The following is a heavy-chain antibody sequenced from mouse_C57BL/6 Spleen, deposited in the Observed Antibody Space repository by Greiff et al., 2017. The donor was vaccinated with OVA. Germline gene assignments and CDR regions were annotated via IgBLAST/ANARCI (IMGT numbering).Heavy chain of an antibody. Sequence: QVHVKQPGAELVMPGASVKLSCKASGYTFTSYWMHWVKQRPGQGLEWIGEIDPSDSYTNYNQKFKGKSTLTVDKSSSTAYMQLSSLTSEDSAVYYCARRRFYPSYAMDYWGQGTSVTVSS. CDR3: ARRRFYPSYAMDY. V-gene: IGHV1-69*01. CDR1: GYTFTSYW. D-gene: IGHD2-1*01. CDR2: IDPSDSYT. J-gene: IGHJ4*01.